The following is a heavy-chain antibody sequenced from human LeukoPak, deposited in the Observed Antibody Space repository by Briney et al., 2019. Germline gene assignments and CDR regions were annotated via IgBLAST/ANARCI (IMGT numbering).Heavy chain of an antibody. Sequence: SETLSLTCAVSGGSISSGGYSWSWIRQPPGKGLEWIGYIYHSGSTYYNPSPKSRVTISVDRSKNQFSLKLSSVTAADTAVYYCASSSGWYSNYFDYWGQGTLVTVSS. CDR2: IYHSGST. J-gene: IGHJ4*02. V-gene: IGHV4-30-2*01. CDR1: GGSISSGGYS. CDR3: ASSSGWYSNYFDY. D-gene: IGHD6-19*01.